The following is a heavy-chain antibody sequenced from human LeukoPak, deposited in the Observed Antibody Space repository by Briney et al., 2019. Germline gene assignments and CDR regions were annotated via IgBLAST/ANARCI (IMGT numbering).Heavy chain of an antibody. J-gene: IGHJ5*02. Sequence: GSSVKVSCKASGGTFSSYAISWVRQAPGQGLEWMGGIIPIFGTPNYAQKFQGRVTITADESTSTAYMELISLRSEDTAVYYCARLGPHYGGNPDNWFDPWGQGTLVTVSS. V-gene: IGHV1-69*01. CDR2: IIPIFGTP. CDR3: ARLGPHYGGNPDNWFDP. D-gene: IGHD4-23*01. CDR1: GGTFSSYA.